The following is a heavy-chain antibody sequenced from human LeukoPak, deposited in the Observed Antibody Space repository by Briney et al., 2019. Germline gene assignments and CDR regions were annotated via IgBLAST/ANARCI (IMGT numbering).Heavy chain of an antibody. J-gene: IGHJ5*02. D-gene: IGHD6-13*01. CDR1: GGSISSSDYY. CDR2: ISYSGST. Sequence: SETLSLTCTVSGGSISSSDYYWNWIRQPPGKGLEWIGRISYSGSTYYNPSLKSRVTMSVDTSKNQFSLELSPVTAADTAVYYCARRAIPAAGTFDPWGQGTLVTVSS. CDR3: ARRAIPAAGTFDP. V-gene: IGHV4-39*01.